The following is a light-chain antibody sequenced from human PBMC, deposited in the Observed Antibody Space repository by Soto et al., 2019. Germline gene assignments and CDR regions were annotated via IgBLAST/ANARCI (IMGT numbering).Light chain of an antibody. CDR3: MQALQTFT. CDR1: QSLLHSNGYNY. J-gene: IGKJ4*01. V-gene: IGKV2-28*01. CDR2: LGS. Sequence: DIVMTKSPLSLPVTPGEPASISCRSSQSLLHSNGYNYLDWYLQKPGQSPQLLIYLGSNRASGVPDRFSGIGSGTDFTLKISRVEAEDVGVYYCMQALQTFTFGGGTKVEIK.